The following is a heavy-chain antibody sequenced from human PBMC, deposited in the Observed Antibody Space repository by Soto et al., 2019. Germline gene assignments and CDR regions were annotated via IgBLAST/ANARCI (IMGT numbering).Heavy chain of an antibody. Sequence: GGSLRLSCAASGFTFSSYSMNWVRQAPGKGLEWVSSISSSSSYIYYADSVKGRFTISRDDAKNSLYLQMNSLRAEDTAVYYCARDAGTHSSGWYYYFDYWGQGTLVTVSS. J-gene: IGHJ4*02. D-gene: IGHD6-19*01. CDR2: ISSSSSYI. V-gene: IGHV3-21*01. CDR1: GFTFSSYS. CDR3: ARDAGTHSSGWYYYFDY.